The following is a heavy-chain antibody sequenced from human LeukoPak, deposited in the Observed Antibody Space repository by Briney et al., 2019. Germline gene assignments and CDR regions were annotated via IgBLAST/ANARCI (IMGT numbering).Heavy chain of an antibody. Sequence: SETLSLTCTVSGGSISSGGYYWSWIRLHPGKGLEWIGYIYYSGSTYYNPSLKSRVTISVDTSKNQFSLKLSSVTAADTAVYYCARELRDLRWGTILDYWGQGTLVTVSS. D-gene: IGHD4-23*01. V-gene: IGHV4-31*03. CDR1: GGSISSGGYY. CDR3: ARELRDLRWGTILDY. J-gene: IGHJ4*02. CDR2: IYYSGST.